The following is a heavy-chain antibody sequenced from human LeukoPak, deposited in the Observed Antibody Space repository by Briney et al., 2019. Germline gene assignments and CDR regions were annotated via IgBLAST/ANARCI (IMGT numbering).Heavy chain of an antibody. D-gene: IGHD2-15*01. CDR1: GFTFSSYA. CDR2: ISGSGGST. J-gene: IGHJ4*02. V-gene: IGHV3-23*01. CDR3: AKDSLGGPDY. Sequence: PGGSLRLSCAASGFTFSSYAMSWVRQAPGKGLEWVSAISGSGGSTYYADSVKGRFTLSRDNSKNTLYLQMNSLRAKDTAVNYCAKDSLGGPDYWGQGTLVTVSS.